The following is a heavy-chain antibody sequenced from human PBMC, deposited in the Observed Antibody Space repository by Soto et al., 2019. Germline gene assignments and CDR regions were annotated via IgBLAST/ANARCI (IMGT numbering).Heavy chain of an antibody. CDR1: GGSISSYY. D-gene: IGHD1-26*01. CDR3: ARGGEFKVGAHRPLDY. CDR2: IYYSGST. J-gene: IGHJ4*02. V-gene: IGHV4-59*01. Sequence: QVQLQESGPGLVKPSETLSLTCTVSGGSISSYYWSWIRQPPGKGLEWIGYIYYSGSTNYNPSLKSRVTISVDTSKNQFSLKLSSVTAAATAVYYCARGGEFKVGAHRPLDYWGQGTLVPVSS.